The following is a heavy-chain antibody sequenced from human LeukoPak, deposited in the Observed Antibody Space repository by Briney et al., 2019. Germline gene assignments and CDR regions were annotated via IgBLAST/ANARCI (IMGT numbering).Heavy chain of an antibody. J-gene: IGHJ4*02. CDR1: GFTFSNYG. V-gene: IGHV3-7*03. CDR3: ARSIPYGTTWYGRSDY. CDR2: IKQDGSEK. D-gene: IGHD6-13*01. Sequence: GGSLRLSCAASGFTFSNYGMSWVRQAPGKGLEWVASIKQDGSEKFYVDSVKGRFTISRDNALNSLYLQMNSLRAEDTAIYYCARSIPYGTTWYGRSDYWGQGTLVTVSS.